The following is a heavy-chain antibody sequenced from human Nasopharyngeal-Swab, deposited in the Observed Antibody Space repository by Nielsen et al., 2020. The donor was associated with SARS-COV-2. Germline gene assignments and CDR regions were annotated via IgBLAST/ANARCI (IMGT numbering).Heavy chain of an antibody. Sequence: WVRQAPGQRLEWMGWINAGNGNTKYSQKFQGRVTITRDTSASTAYMDLSSLRSEDTAVYYCARDEYYDYVWGSSTSYFDYWGQGTLVTVSS. D-gene: IGHD3-16*01. CDR3: ARDEYYDYVWGSSTSYFDY. V-gene: IGHV1-3*01. J-gene: IGHJ4*02. CDR2: INAGNGNT.